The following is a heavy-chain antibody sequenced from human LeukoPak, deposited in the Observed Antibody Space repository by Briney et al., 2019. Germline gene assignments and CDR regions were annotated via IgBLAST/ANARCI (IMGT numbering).Heavy chain of an antibody. Sequence: GGSLRLSCAASGFTFSSYDMSWVRQAPGRGLEWVSSISGSGGSTYYADSVKGRFTISRDNSKNTLYLQMNSLRAEDTAVYYCAKDRAEYSSSWYDVVSFDIWGQGTMVTVSS. CDR3: AKDRAEYSSSWYDVVSFDI. CDR1: GFTFSSYD. CDR2: ISGSGGST. D-gene: IGHD6-13*01. J-gene: IGHJ3*02. V-gene: IGHV3-23*01.